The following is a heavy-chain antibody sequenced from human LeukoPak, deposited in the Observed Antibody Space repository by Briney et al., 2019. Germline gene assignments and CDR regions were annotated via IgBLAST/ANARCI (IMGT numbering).Heavy chain of an antibody. J-gene: IGHJ6*02. CDR1: GFTFSSYG. D-gene: IGHD1-7*01. CDR3: AKDIGDNWNWDYYYYGMDV. V-gene: IGHV3-30*18. Sequence: GRSLRLSCAASGFTFSSYGMHWVRQAPGKGLEWVAVISYDGSNKYYADSVKGRFTISRDNFKNTLYLQMNSLRAEDTAVYYCAKDIGDNWNWDYYYYGMDVWGQGTTVTVSS. CDR2: ISYDGSNK.